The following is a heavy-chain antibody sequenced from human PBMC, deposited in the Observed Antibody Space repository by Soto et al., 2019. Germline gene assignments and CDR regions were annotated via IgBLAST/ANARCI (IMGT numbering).Heavy chain of an antibody. CDR2: IYYSGNT. Sequence: QVQLQESGPGLVKPSETLSLTCTVSGGSISGHYWSWIRQSPGKGLEWIAYIYYSGNTNYNPSLKSRVTISVDTSKNQFSLKLSSVTAADTAVYYCVRTLASGSQDSWGQGILVTVAS. CDR3: VRTLASGSQDS. J-gene: IGHJ5*01. D-gene: IGHD3-10*01. V-gene: IGHV4-59*11. CDR1: GGSISGHY.